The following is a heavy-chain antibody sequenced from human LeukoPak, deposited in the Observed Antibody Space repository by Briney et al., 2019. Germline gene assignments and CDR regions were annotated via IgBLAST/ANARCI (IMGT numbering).Heavy chain of an antibody. CDR3: ARQERYCSSISCYLGN. V-gene: IGHV1-2*02. CDR1: GYTFTGYY. D-gene: IGHD2-2*01. J-gene: IGHJ6*04. Sequence: ASVTVSCKASGYTFTGYYMHWVRQAPGQGLEWMGWINPNSGGTNYAQKFQGRVTMTRDTSISTAYMELSRLRSDDTAVYYCARQERYCSSISCYLGNWGKGTTVTVSS. CDR2: INPNSGGT.